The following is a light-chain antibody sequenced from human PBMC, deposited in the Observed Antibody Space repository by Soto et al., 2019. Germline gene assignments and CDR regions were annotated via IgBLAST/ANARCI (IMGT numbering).Light chain of an antibody. CDR1: KIGSKI. J-gene: IGLJ1*01. CDR2: DAS. V-gene: IGLV3-21*02. CDR3: QVWASTDEFFV. Sequence: SYELTQPPSVSVAPGQTARITCGVDKIGSKIVHWYRQRPGQAPVAVVFDASDRPSGIPDRISASRSGDTATLTISRVDAGDEVDYYCQVWASTDEFFVFGSGTKVTVL.